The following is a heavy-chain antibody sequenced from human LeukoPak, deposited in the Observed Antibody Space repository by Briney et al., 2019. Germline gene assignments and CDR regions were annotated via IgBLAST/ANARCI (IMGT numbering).Heavy chain of an antibody. V-gene: IGHV1-18*01. CDR3: ARSPPIAVAGVNWFDP. D-gene: IGHD6-19*01. CDR1: GYTFTSYG. Sequence: ASVKVSCKASGYTFTSYGISWVRQAPGQGLEWMGWISAYNGNTNYAQKLQGRVTMTTDTSTSTAYMELRSLRSDDTAVYYCARSPPIAVAGVNWFDPWGQGTLVTVSS. CDR2: ISAYNGNT. J-gene: IGHJ5*02.